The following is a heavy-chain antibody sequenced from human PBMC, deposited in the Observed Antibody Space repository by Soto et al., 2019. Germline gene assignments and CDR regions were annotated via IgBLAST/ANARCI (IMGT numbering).Heavy chain of an antibody. CDR1: GYSFTSYW. Sequence: GESLKISCKGSGYSFTSYWIGWVRQMPGKGLEWMGIIYPGDSDTRYSPSFQGQVTISADKSISTAYLQWSSLKASDTAMYYCARLSLGSGGAPYGMDVWGQGXTVTVYS. D-gene: IGHD3-16*01. J-gene: IGHJ6*02. CDR3: ARLSLGSGGAPYGMDV. CDR2: IYPGDSDT. V-gene: IGHV5-51*01.